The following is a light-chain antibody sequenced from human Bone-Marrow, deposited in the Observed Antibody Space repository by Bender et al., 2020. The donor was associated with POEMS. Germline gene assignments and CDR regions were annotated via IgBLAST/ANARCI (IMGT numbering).Light chain of an antibody. CDR3: SAWDDSLSGWV. CDR1: SSNIGNHG. CDR2: YDD. V-gene: IGLV1-36*01. Sequence: QSVLTQPPSVSGAPGQRVTISCTGSSSNIGNHGVNWYQQLPGDAPKLLIYYDDLLTPGVSDRFSASKSGTSDSLAISELQAEDEALYYCSAWDDSLSGWVFGGGTKLTVL. J-gene: IGLJ3*02.